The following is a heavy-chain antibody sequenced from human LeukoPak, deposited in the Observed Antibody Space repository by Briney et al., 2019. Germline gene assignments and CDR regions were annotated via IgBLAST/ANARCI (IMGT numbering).Heavy chain of an antibody. Sequence: GSLRLSCSASGFTFSSYAMHWVRQAPGKGLEYVSAISSNGGSTYYADSVKGRFTISRDNSKNTLYLQMSSLRPEDTAVYYCVKGIVVVTARAFDYWGQGTLVTVSS. V-gene: IGHV3-64D*06. CDR2: ISSNGGST. J-gene: IGHJ4*02. CDR1: GFTFSSYA. D-gene: IGHD2-21*02. CDR3: VKGIVVVTARAFDY.